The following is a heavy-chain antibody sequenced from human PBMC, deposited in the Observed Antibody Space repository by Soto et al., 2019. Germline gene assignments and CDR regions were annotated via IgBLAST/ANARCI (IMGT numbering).Heavy chain of an antibody. V-gene: IGHV4-31*03. Sequence: QVQLQESGPGMVKPSQTLSLTCTVSDGSSSSGGYYWSWFSQHPGKGLEWIGYDCYSGSTYYNPCLKSRVTISVDTSKNQFSLKLSSVTAADTAVYYCARDLNYYGSGSHHGTSYGMDVWGQGTTVTVSS. CDR1: DGSSSSGGYY. D-gene: IGHD3-10*01. CDR3: ARDLNYYGSGSHHGTSYGMDV. J-gene: IGHJ6*02. CDR2: DCYSGST.